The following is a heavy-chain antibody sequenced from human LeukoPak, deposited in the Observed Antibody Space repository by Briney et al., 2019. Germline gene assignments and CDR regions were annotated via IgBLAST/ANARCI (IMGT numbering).Heavy chain of an antibody. Sequence: GGSLRLSCAASGFTFSSYDMHWVRQATGKGLEWVSAIGTAGDTYYPGSVKGRFTISRENAKNSLYLQMNSLRAEDTAVYYCARAVYYYDSSGYPLWYFGYWGQGTLVTVSS. CDR2: IGTAGDT. V-gene: IGHV3-13*01. CDR1: GFTFSSYD. D-gene: IGHD3-22*01. J-gene: IGHJ4*02. CDR3: ARAVYYYDSSGYPLWYFGY.